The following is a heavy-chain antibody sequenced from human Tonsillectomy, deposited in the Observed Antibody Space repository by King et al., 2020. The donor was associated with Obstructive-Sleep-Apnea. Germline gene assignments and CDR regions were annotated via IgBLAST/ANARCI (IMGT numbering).Heavy chain of an antibody. D-gene: IGHD6-13*01. CDR1: GFTFSNYG. CDR3: AKVASSSAGWFDP. J-gene: IGHJ5*02. CDR2: IRHDKSNI. Sequence: VQLVESGGGVVQPGGSLRLSCAASGFTFSNYGMHWVRQAPGKGLEGVAFIRHDKSNIYYADSVKGRFTISRDNSKNTLDLQMNSLRAEDSALYYCAKVASSSAGWFDPWGQGTLVTVSS. V-gene: IGHV3-30*02.